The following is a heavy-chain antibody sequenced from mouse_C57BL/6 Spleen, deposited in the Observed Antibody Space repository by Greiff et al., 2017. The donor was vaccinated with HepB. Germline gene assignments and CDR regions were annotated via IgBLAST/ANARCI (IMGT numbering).Heavy chain of an antibody. V-gene: IGHV1-80*01. J-gene: IGHJ4*01. CDR1: GYAFSSYW. CDR2: IYPGDGDT. CDR3: ARSNFYAMDY. Sequence: VHLVESGAELVKPGASVKISCKASGYAFSSYWMNWVKQRPGKGLEWIGQIYPGDGDTNYNGKFKGKATLTADKSSSTAYMQLSSLTSEDSAVYFCARSNFYAMDYRGQGTSVTVSS.